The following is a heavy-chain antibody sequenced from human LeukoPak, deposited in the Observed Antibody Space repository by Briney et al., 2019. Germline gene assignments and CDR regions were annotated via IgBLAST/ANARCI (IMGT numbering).Heavy chain of an antibody. CDR1: GFTFADNA. CDR2: ISNNGGYT. Sequence: GRSLRLSCAASGFTFADNAMHWVRQAPGKGLEWVSAISNNGGYTYYADSVQGRFTISRDNSKSTLCLQMNSLRAEDTAVYYCAKQLGYCSDGSCYFPYWGQGTLVTVSS. D-gene: IGHD2-15*01. J-gene: IGHJ4*02. V-gene: IGHV3-23*01. CDR3: AKQLGYCSDGSCYFPY.